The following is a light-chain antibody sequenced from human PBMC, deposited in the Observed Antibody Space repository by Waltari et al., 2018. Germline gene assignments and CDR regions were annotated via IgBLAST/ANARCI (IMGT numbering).Light chain of an antibody. CDR2: YDS. Sequence: SYVLTQPPSVSVAPGKTARIACGGNNIGAKSVHWYQERPGQAPVLIIYYDSVRPSGFPERFSCSNSGNTATLTISRVEAGDEADYYCQVWDYDTAHLVFGGGTTLTVV. CDR1: NIGAKS. J-gene: IGLJ3*02. V-gene: IGLV3-21*04. CDR3: QVWDYDTAHLV.